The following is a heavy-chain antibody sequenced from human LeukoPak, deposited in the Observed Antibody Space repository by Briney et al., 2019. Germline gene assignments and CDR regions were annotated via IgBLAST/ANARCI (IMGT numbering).Heavy chain of an antibody. V-gene: IGHV3-21*04. CDR3: ARSLRVRGVPDYMDV. CDR1: GFTLSSYT. D-gene: IGHD3-10*01. J-gene: IGHJ6*03. Sequence: GGSLRLSCEVSGFTLSSYTMNWGRQAPGKGLEWVSSISSSSSYIYYADSVKGRFTISRDNSKNTLYLQMNSLRAEDTAVYYCARSLRVRGVPDYMDVWGKGTTVIISS. CDR2: ISSSSSYI.